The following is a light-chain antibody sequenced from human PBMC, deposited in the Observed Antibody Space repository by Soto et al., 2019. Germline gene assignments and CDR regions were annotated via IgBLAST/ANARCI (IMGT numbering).Light chain of an antibody. CDR2: EGS. J-gene: IGLJ2*01. Sequence: QSVLTPPASVSGYPGQSITISCTGTSSDVGSYNLVSWYQQHPGKAPKLIIYEGSKRPSGVSNRFSGSKSGNTASLTISGLQAEDEADYYCCSYAGSTTDVVFGGGTKLTVL. CDR3: CSYAGSTTDVV. V-gene: IGLV2-23*01. CDR1: SSDVGSYNL.